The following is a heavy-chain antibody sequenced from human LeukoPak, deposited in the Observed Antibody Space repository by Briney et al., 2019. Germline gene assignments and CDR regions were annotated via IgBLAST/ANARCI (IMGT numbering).Heavy chain of an antibody. D-gene: IGHD6-13*01. CDR3: ARDRGSSWYVDY. V-gene: IGHV1-2*02. CDR1: GYTFTSYY. CDR2: INPSSGGT. J-gene: IGHJ4*02. Sequence: ASVKVSCKTSGYTFTSYYIHWVRQAPGQGLEWMGWINPSSGGTEYAQKFQGRVTMTGDTSISTAYMELSRLRSDDTPVYYCARDRGSSWYVDYWGQGTLVTVSS.